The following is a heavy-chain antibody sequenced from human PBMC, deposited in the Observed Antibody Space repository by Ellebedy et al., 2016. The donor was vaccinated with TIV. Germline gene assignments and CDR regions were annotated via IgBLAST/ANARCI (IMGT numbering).Heavy chain of an antibody. CDR1: GFTFSSYW. D-gene: IGHD3-22*01. J-gene: IGHJ6*02. CDR3: ARDDLGWFYYDSSSGVV. V-gene: IGHV3-7*01. CDR2: IKQDGSEK. Sequence: GESLKISXVASGFTFSSYWMSWVRQAPGKGLEWVANIKQDGSEKYYVDSVKGRFTISRDNAKNSLYLQMNSLRAEDRAVYYCARDDLGWFYYDSSSGVVWGQGTTVTVSS.